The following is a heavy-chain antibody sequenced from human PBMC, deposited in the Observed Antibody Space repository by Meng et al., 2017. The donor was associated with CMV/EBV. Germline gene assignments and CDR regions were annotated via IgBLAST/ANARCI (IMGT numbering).Heavy chain of an antibody. CDR2: IYYSGST. Sequence: SCTVSGGSISSGDYYWSWIRQPPGKGLEWIGYIYYSGSTSYNPSLKSRVTISVDTSKNQFSLKLSSVTAADTAVYYCARKYCSSTRCYTRRSGWFDPWGQGTLVTVSS. CDR3: ARKYCSSTRCYTRRSGWFDP. D-gene: IGHD2-2*02. CDR1: GGSISSGDYY. V-gene: IGHV4-30-4*08. J-gene: IGHJ5*02.